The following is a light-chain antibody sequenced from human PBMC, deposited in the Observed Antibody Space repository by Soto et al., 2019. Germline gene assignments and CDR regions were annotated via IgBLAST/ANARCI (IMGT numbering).Light chain of an antibody. CDR1: NSGSKS. CDR3: QVWDSSSDHRRV. V-gene: IGLV3-21*04. CDR2: YDS. J-gene: IGLJ2*01. Sequence: SYELTQPPSVSGAPVKTARITCGGNNSGSKSVHWYQQKPGQAPVLVIYYDSDRPSGIPERFSGSNSGNTATLTISRVEAGDEADYYCQVWDSSSDHRRVFGGGTKLTVL.